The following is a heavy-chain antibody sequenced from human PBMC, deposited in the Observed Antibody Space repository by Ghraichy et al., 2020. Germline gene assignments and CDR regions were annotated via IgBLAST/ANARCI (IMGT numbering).Heavy chain of an antibody. J-gene: IGHJ3*01. CDR3: ARDVVGDVFDV. Sequence: GGSLRLSCAASGFTISTYRLNWVRQTPGKGLEWVSSISRDSSSYIYYRDSVKGRFTISRDNAKNSLYLQMNSLRAEDTAVYYCARDVVGDVFDVWGQGTMVTGSS. CDR1: GFTISTYR. V-gene: IGHV3-21*01. D-gene: IGHD3-10*01. CDR2: ISRDSSSYI.